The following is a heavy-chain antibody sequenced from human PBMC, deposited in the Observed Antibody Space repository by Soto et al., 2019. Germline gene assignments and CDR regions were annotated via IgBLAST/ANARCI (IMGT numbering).Heavy chain of an antibody. D-gene: IGHD5-12*01. CDR2: INPNSGGT. CDR1: GYTFTGYY. Sequence: ASVKVSCKASGYTFTGYYMHWVRQAPGQGLEWMGWINPNSGGTNYAQKFQGWVTMTRDTSISTAYMELSRLRSDDTAVYYCARDNGYDYDVTFFDYWGQGTLVTVSS. V-gene: IGHV1-2*04. J-gene: IGHJ4*02. CDR3: ARDNGYDYDVTFFDY.